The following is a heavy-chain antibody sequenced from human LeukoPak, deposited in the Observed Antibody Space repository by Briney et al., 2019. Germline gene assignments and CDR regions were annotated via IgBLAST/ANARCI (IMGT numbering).Heavy chain of an antibody. CDR3: ARAATTKRDYYYYYMDV. CDR1: GYTFTGYY. CDR2: INPNSGGT. D-gene: IGHD4-11*01. V-gene: IGHV1-2*02. Sequence: GASVKVSCKASGYTFTGYYMHWVRQAPGQGLELMGWINPNSGGTNYAQKFQGRVTMTRDTSISTAYMELSRLSSDDTAVYYCARAATTKRDYYYYYMDVWGKGTTVTVSS. J-gene: IGHJ6*03.